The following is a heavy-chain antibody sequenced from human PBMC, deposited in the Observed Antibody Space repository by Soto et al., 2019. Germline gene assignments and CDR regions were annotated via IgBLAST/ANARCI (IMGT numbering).Heavy chain of an antibody. CDR2: ISPYHGKT. CDR3: ARRYVDPSSAAGFDC. CDR1: GYTDTTYG. V-gene: IGHV1-18*01. J-gene: IGHJ4*02. Sequence: QVQLVQSGAEVKKPGASVKVSCKASGYTDTTYGFNWVRQAPGRGLEWMGWISPYHGKTKFAQKVQGRVTLTTDTSTSTAYMEPRSLRSDDTAGYYCARRYVDPSSAAGFDCWGQGTLGTVSS. D-gene: IGHD3-16*01.